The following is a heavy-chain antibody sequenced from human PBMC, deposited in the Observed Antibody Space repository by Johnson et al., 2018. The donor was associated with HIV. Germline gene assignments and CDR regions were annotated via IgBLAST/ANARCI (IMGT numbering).Heavy chain of an antibody. CDR1: GFTVSSNY. V-gene: IGHV3-66*01. CDR3: ARDQGELRRTHAFDI. D-gene: IGHD1-14*01. CDR2: IYSGGNT. J-gene: IGHJ3*02. Sequence: VQLVESGGGLVQPGGSLRLSCAASGFTVSSNYMSWVRQAPGKGLEWVSVIYSGGNTYYADSVKGRFTISRDNSKNTLSLQMNSLRHEDTAVYYCARDQGELRRTHAFDIWGQGTMVTVSS.